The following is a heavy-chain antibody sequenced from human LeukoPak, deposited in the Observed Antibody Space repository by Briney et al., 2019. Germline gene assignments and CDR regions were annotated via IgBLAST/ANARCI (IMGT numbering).Heavy chain of an antibody. J-gene: IGHJ1*01. CDR2: ISSGGST. Sequence: GGSLRLSCAASGFTVSSNYMSWVRQAPGKGLEWVSVISSGGSTNYADSVKGRFTISRDNSKNTLNLQMNSLRAEDTAVYYCARDSMIVGWYFQHWGQGTLVTVPS. CDR3: ARDSMIVGWYFQH. D-gene: IGHD3-22*01. V-gene: IGHV3-66*01. CDR1: GFTVSSNY.